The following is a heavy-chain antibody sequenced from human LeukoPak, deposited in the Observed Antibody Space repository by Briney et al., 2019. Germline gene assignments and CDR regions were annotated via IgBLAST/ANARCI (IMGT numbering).Heavy chain of an antibody. CDR1: GFTFSSFG. D-gene: IGHD6-13*01. V-gene: IGHV3-33*01. J-gene: IGHJ4*02. CDR2: IWYDGSTK. Sequence: PGGSLRLSCAASGFTFSSFGMHWVRQSPGKGLEWVAVIWYDGSTKVYADSVKGRFTISRDNSRNTLYLQVNSLRAEDTAVYYCARDRYSSMWSVFEYWGQGALVTASS. CDR3: ARDRYSSMWSVFEY.